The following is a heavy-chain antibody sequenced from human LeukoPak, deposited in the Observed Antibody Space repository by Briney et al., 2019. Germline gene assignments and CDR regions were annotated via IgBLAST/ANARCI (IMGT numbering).Heavy chain of an antibody. Sequence: PSQTLSLTCTVSGGSISSGGYYWSWIRQHLGKGLEWIGYIYYSGSTYYNPSLKSRVTISVDTSKNQFSLKLSSVTAADTAVYYCARVEGYGDSFFDYWGQGTLVTVSS. V-gene: IGHV4-31*03. J-gene: IGHJ4*02. CDR1: GGSISSGGYY. CDR3: ARVEGYGDSFFDY. CDR2: IYYSGST. D-gene: IGHD4-17*01.